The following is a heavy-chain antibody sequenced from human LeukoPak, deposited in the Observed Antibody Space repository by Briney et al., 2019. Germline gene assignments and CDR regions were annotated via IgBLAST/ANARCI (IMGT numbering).Heavy chain of an antibody. CDR2: IKKRSDGGTT. J-gene: IGHJ3*01. CDR3: TRDWYHAFDF. D-gene: IGHD3-9*01. CDR1: GFTFNNAW. Sequence: GGSLRLSCAASGFTFNNAWMNWVRQAPGKGLEWVGRIKKRSDGGTTDYAAPVKDRFIISRDDSQDTLYLQMNTLKTEDTAVYYCTRDWYHAFDFWGKGTVVTVSS. V-gene: IGHV3-15*07.